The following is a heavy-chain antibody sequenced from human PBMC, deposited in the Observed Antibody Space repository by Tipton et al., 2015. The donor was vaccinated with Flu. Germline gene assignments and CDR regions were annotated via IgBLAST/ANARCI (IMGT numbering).Heavy chain of an antibody. V-gene: IGHV4-59*01. Sequence: TLSLTCTVSGGSISGYYWSWIRQPPGKGLEWIAYIYYSGSTNYNPSLKSRVTISVDTSKNQLSLKVSSVTAADTAVYYCARVGDYTLKDWGQGTLVTVSS. D-gene: IGHD4-17*01. J-gene: IGHJ4*02. CDR3: ARVGDYTLKD. CDR2: IYYSGST. CDR1: GGSISGYY.